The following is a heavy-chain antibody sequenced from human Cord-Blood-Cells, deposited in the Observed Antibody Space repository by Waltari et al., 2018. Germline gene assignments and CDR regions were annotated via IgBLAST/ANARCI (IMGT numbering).Heavy chain of an antibody. V-gene: IGHV1-8*03. CDR3: ARVPVGGTAAFDI. Sequence: QVQLVQSGAEVKKPGASVKVSCKASGYTFTSYDINWVRQATGQGLEWMGWMNPNRSNTGYAQKVQGRVTITRNTTISTAYMELSSLRSEDTAVYYCARVPVGGTAAFDIWGQGTMVTVSS. CDR2: MNPNRSNT. D-gene: IGHD6-19*01. CDR1: GYTFTSYD. J-gene: IGHJ3*02.